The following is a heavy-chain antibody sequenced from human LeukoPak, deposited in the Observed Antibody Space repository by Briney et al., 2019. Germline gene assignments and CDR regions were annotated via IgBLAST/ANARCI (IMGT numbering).Heavy chain of an antibody. D-gene: IGHD2-15*01. CDR1: GFTFSSYS. CDR3: ARDYCSGGSCYSFSYYYYMDV. Sequence: GGSLRLSCAASGFTFSSYSMHWVRQAPGKGLEWVTVIWYDGSNEYYADSVRGRFTISRDNSKNTLYLQMNRLSPEETAVYYCARDYCSGGSCYSFSYYYYMDVWGKGTTVTVSS. J-gene: IGHJ6*03. V-gene: IGHV3-33*01. CDR2: IWYDGSNE.